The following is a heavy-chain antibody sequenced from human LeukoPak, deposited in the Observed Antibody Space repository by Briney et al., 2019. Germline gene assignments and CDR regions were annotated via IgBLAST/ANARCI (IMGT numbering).Heavy chain of an antibody. V-gene: IGHV4-59*01. CDR1: DGSISNYY. CDR3: ARGASTFDY. J-gene: IGHJ4*02. CDR2: IHHTGST. D-gene: IGHD2-2*01. Sequence: SETLSLTCTVSDGSISNYYWSWIRQTPGRGLEWIGYIHHTGSTTNNPYLKSRVTMSVDMSKNQFSLKLNSVIAADAAVYYCARGASTFDYWGQGTLVTVSS.